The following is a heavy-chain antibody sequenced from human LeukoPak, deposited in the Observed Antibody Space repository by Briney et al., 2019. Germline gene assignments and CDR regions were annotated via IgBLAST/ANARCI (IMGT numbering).Heavy chain of an antibody. CDR3: ASRTGGVAAAGTDYYYYMDV. CDR2: INPSGGST. Sequence: ASVKVSCKASGHTFTSYYMHWVRQAPGQGLEWMGIINPSGGSTSYAQKFQGRVTMTRDMSTSTVYMELSSLRSEDTAVYYCASRTGGVAAAGTDYYYYMDVWGKGTTVTVSS. V-gene: IGHV1-46*01. J-gene: IGHJ6*03. CDR1: GHTFTSYY. D-gene: IGHD6-13*01.